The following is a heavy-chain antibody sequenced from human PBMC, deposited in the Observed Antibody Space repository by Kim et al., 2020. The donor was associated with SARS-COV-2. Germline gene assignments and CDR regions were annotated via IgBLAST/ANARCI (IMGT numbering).Heavy chain of an antibody. J-gene: IGHJ6*02. D-gene: IGHD5-12*01. CDR1: GFTVSSNY. CDR3: ARDRRATRVSWTMDV. V-gene: IGHV3-66*01. Sequence: GGSLRLSCAASGFTVSSNYMSWVRQAPGKGLEWVSVIYSGGSTYYADSVKGRFTISRDNSKNTLYLQMNSLRAEDTAVYYCARDRRATRVSWTMDVWGQGTTVTVSS. CDR2: IYSGGST.